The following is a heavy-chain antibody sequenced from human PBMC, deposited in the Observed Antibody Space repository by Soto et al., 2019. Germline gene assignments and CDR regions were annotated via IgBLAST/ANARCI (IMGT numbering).Heavy chain of an antibody. V-gene: IGHV4-61*01. Sequence: SETLSLTCTVSGGSVSSGSYYWSWIRQPPGKGLEWIGYIYYSGSTNYNPSLKGRVTISVDTSKNQFSLKLSSVTAADTAVYYCARGVRTGFLYAGWFDPWGQGTLVTVSS. CDR1: GGSVSSGSYY. CDR3: ARGVRTGFLYAGWFDP. J-gene: IGHJ5*02. CDR2: IYYSGST. D-gene: IGHD2-2*01.